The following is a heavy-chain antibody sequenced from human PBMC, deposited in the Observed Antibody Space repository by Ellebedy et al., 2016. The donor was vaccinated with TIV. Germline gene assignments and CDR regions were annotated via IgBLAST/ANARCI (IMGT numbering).Heavy chain of an antibody. J-gene: IGHJ4*02. CDR2: IIPIFGTA. Sequence: AASVKVSCKASGCTFSSYAISWVRQAPGHGLEWMGGIIPIFGTANYAQKFQGRVTITADESTSTAYMELSSLRSEDTAVYYCARVGNYYGGNPSYYFDYWGQGTLVTVSS. CDR3: ARVGNYYGGNPSYYFDY. V-gene: IGHV1-69*13. CDR1: GCTFSSYA. D-gene: IGHD4-23*01.